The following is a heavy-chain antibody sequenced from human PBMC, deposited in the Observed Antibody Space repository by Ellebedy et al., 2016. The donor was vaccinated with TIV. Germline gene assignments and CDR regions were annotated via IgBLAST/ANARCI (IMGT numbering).Heavy chain of an antibody. CDR2: IYYIRST. Sequence: MPSETLSLTCTVSGGSVSSGGYYWSWIRQHPGKGLEWIGNIYYIRSTYNNPSLKSPVTISLDTSKNQFSLKLNSVTAEDTAVYYCARLTVTTLLEYNWFDPWGQGTLVTVSS. D-gene: IGHD4-17*01. CDR3: ARLTVTTLLEYNWFDP. J-gene: IGHJ5*02. CDR1: GGSVSSGGYY. V-gene: IGHV4-31*01.